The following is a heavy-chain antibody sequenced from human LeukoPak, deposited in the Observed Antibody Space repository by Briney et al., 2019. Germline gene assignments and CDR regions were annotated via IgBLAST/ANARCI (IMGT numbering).Heavy chain of an antibody. V-gene: IGHV4-4*07. J-gene: IGHJ5*02. CDR1: GGSITTYY. Sequence: SETLSLTCNASGGSITTYYWSWIRQPAGKGLEWIGRIHSGGVTTYNPSFKSRVTMSVDTSKNQVSLILNSVTAADTARYYCARTQSGLGWFGPWGQGTLVTVSS. CDR2: IHSGGVT. CDR3: ARTQSGLGWFGP.